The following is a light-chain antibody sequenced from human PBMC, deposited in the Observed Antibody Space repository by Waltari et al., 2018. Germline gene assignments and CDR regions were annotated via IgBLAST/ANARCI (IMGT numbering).Light chain of an antibody. CDR3: QQRSNT. CDR1: QSGSSP. J-gene: IGKJ4*01. CDR2: DAS. V-gene: IGKV3-11*01. Sequence: EIVLPQPPATQSLYPGHRATLSCRASQSGSSPLAWYQQKPGQAPRLLIYDASNRATGIPGRFSGSGSGTDFTLTISSLEPGDFAVYYCQQRSNTFGGGTKVEIK.